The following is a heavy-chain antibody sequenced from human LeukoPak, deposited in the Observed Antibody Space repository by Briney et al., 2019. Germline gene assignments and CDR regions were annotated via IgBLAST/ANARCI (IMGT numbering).Heavy chain of an antibody. Sequence: GGSLRLSCAASGFTFSSYAMSWVRQAPGKGLEWVSAISGSGGSTYYADSVKGRFTISRDNSKNTLYLQMNSLRAEDTAVYYCAKGSYGSGSYCLIIFDYWGQGTLVTVSS. CDR1: GFTFSSYA. J-gene: IGHJ4*02. CDR2: ISGSGGST. D-gene: IGHD3-10*01. V-gene: IGHV3-23*01. CDR3: AKGSYGSGSYCLIIFDY.